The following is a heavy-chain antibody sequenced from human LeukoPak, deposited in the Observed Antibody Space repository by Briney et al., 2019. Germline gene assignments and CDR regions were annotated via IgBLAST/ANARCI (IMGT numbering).Heavy chain of an antibody. CDR1: GGTFSSYA. CDR2: IIPIFGTA. Sequence: PVKVSCKASGGTFSSYAISWVRQAPGQGLEWMGGIIPIFGTANYAQKFQGRVTITTDESTSTAYMELSSLRSEDTAVYYCARGYCSSTSCYDWFDPWGQGTLVTVSS. J-gene: IGHJ5*02. CDR3: ARGYCSSTSCYDWFDP. D-gene: IGHD2-2*01. V-gene: IGHV1-69*05.